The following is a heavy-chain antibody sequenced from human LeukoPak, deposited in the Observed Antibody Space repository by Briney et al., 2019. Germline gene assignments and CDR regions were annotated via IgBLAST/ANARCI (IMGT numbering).Heavy chain of an antibody. CDR1: GFPFHDSG. CDR3: ARQTRGYVYYFDY. V-gene: IGHV3-20*04. D-gene: IGHD2-2*01. Sequence: GRSLRLSCAASGFPFHDSGLSWVRQAPGKGLEWISGINWNGDTTVYADSVKGRFTISRDNAKNSLYLQMNSLRADDTAFYYCARQTRGYVYYFDYWGQGTLVTVSS. J-gene: IGHJ4*02. CDR2: INWNGDTT.